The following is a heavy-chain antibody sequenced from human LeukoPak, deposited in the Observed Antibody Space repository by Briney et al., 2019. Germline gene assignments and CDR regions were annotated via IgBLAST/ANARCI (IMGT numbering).Heavy chain of an antibody. CDR2: IYYSGST. D-gene: IGHD3-3*01. CDR3: ARALRFLDPHHNWFDP. CDR1: GGSVSSGSYY. J-gene: IGHJ5*02. V-gene: IGHV4-61*01. Sequence: SETLSLTCTVSGGSVSSGSYYWSWIRQPPGKGLEWIGYIYYSGSTNYNPSLKSRVTISVDTSKNQFSLKLSSVTAADTAVYYCARALRFLDPHHNWFDPWGQGTLVTVSS.